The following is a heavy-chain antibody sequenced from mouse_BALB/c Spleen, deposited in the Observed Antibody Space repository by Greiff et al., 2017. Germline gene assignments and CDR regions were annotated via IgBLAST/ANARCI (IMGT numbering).Heavy chain of an antibody. CDR3: ARSYYGNYVYAMDY. V-gene: IGHV5-9-4*01. D-gene: IGHD2-10*01. Sequence: EVKLQESGGGLVKPGGSLKLSCAASGFTFSSYAMSWVRQSPEKRLEWVAEISSGGSYTYYPDTVTGRFTISRDNAKNTLYLEMSSLRSEDTAMYYCARSYYGNYVYAMDYWGQGTSVTVSS. CDR2: ISSGGSYT. CDR1: GFTFSSYA. J-gene: IGHJ4*01.